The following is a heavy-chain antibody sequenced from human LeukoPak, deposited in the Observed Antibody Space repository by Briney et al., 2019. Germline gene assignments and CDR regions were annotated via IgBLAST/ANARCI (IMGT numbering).Heavy chain of an antibody. Sequence: GASVKVSCKASGGTFSSYAISWVRQAPGQGLEWMGWINAGNGNIKYSQKLQGRVTITGDTSASTAYMELSSLRSEDTAVYYCARGYCSSTSCFMDVWGQGTTVT. V-gene: IGHV1-3*01. D-gene: IGHD2-2*01. CDR1: GGTFSSYA. CDR2: INAGNGNI. J-gene: IGHJ6*02. CDR3: ARGYCSSTSCFMDV.